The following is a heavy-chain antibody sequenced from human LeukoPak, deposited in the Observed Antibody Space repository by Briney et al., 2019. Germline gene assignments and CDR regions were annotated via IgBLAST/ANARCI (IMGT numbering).Heavy chain of an antibody. D-gene: IGHD2-2*01. J-gene: IGHJ4*02. CDR1: GFSFNTYA. V-gene: IGHV3-23*01. CDR3: ARDPEGTSPALDFDY. Sequence: GGSLTLSCAASGFSFNTYALSRVRQAPGEGLEWVSAISGSGRETYYADSVKGRFAISRDNSKNTLYLQMNSLRAEDPAVYYCARDPEGTSPALDFDYWGQGTLVTVSS. CDR2: ISGSGRET.